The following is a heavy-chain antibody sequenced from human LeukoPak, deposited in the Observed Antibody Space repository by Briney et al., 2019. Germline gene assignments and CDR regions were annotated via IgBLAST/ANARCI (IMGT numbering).Heavy chain of an antibody. J-gene: IGHJ4*02. CDR1: GFTFSSYA. D-gene: IGHD3-22*01. CDR3: AYSAGAYYYDSSEDY. V-gene: IGHV3-23*01. CDR2: ISGSGGST. Sequence: PGGSLRLSCAASGFTFSSYAMSWVRQAPGKGLEWASAISGSGGSTYYADSVKGRFTISRDNSKNTLYLQMNSLRAEDTAVYYCAYSAGAYYYDSSEDYWGQGTLVTVSS.